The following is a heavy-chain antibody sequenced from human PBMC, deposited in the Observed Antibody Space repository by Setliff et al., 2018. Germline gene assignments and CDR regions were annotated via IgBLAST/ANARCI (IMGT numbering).Heavy chain of an antibody. CDR2: ISHKGDIV. CDR3: ARSTRPSLMFNWNDETYFDY. D-gene: IGHD1-20*01. V-gene: IGHV3-48*02. CDR1: GFTFNSFY. J-gene: IGHJ4*01. Sequence: PGGSLRLSCAASGFTFNSFYMNWVRQAPGKGLEWISSISHKGDIVYPADSVRGRFTTSRDNAKNSLFLQMRNLRDEDTAVYYCARSTRPSLMFNWNDETYFDYWGHGTLVTVSS.